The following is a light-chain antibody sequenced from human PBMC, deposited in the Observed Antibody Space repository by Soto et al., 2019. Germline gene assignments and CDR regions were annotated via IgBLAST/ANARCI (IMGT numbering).Light chain of an antibody. CDR3: GSKAGSDKHVV. CDR1: SSDFGGHNY. CDR2: EVT. Sequence: QSALTQPASVSGSPGQSITISCTATSSDFGGHNYVSWYQQHPGKAPKLMIYEVTTRPSGVSNRFSGSRSGTTAFLTISGLQTEDEADYYCGSKAGSDKHVVFGGGTKLTVL. J-gene: IGLJ2*01. V-gene: IGLV2-14*01.